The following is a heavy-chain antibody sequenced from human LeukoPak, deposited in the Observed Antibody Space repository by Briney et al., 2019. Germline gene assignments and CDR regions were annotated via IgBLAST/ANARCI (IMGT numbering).Heavy chain of an antibody. V-gene: IGHV4-59*01. J-gene: IGHJ4*02. CDR1: GGSFSGYY. D-gene: IGHD5-18*01. CDR3: ARGQKYRNGYTVTELGSGYFDY. Sequence: PSETLSLTCAVYGGSFSGYYWSWIRQPPGKGLEWIGYIYYSGRTNYNPSLKSRVTISVDTSKNQFPLTLSSVTAADTAVYYCARGQKYRNGYTVTELGSGYFDYWGQGTLVTVSS. CDR2: IYYSGRT.